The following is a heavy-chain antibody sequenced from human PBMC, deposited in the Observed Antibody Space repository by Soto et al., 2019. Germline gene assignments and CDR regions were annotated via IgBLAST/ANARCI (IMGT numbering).Heavy chain of an antibody. D-gene: IGHD3-22*01. CDR1: GYTFTAYY. J-gene: IGHJ5*02. CDR3: ARGNFDRSGNDNAGWFAP. CDR2: INPNSGGT. Sequence: QVQLVQSGAEVKKPGASVKVSCKASGYTFTAYYMHWLRQAPGQGLEWMGWINPNSGGTNYAQRFQGRVTVTNDTSMSTTYMELSSLGSDDTADYYCARGNFDRSGNDNAGWFAPWGQGTLVTVSS. V-gene: IGHV1-2*02.